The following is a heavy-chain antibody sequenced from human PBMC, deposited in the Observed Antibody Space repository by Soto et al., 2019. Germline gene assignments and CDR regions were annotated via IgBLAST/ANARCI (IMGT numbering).Heavy chain of an antibody. V-gene: IGHV1-18*01. CDR2: ISAYNGNT. D-gene: IGHD3-10*01. CDR3: ARDDSLLWFGELSPFDP. Sequence: QVQLVQSGAEVKKPGASVKVSCKASGYTFTSYGISWVRQAPGQGLEWMGWISAYNGNTNYAQKLQGRVTMTTDTSTSTAYMELRSLRSDDTAVYYCARDDSLLWFGELSPFDPWGQGTLVTVSS. J-gene: IGHJ5*02. CDR1: GYTFTSYG.